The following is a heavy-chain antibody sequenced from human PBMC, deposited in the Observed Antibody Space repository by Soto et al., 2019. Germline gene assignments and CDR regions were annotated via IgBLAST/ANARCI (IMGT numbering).Heavy chain of an antibody. J-gene: IGHJ6*02. CDR2: ISSSGSTI. D-gene: IGHD6-13*01. CDR3: AREFYSSSWSSYYGMDV. Sequence: GGSLRLSCAASGFTFSSYEMNWVRQAPGKGLEWVSYISSSGSTIYYADSVKGRFTISRDNAKNSLYLQMNSLRAEDTAVYYCAREFYSSSWSSYYGMDVWGQGTTVTSP. CDR1: GFTFSSYE. V-gene: IGHV3-48*03.